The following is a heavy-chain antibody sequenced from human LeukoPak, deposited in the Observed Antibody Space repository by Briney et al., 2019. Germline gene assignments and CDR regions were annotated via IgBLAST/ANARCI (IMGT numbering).Heavy chain of an antibody. CDR1: GFTFSSYA. J-gene: IGHJ6*02. CDR3: AKGPYGLGIYYGMDV. CDR2: ISSSGGST. Sequence: GSLRLSCAASGFTFSSYAMSWVRQAPGKGLEWVSAISSSGGSTYYADSVKGRFTVSRDNSENTLYLQMNSLRAEDTAVYYCAKGPYGLGIYYGMDVWGQGTTVTV. D-gene: IGHD3-10*01. V-gene: IGHV3-23*01.